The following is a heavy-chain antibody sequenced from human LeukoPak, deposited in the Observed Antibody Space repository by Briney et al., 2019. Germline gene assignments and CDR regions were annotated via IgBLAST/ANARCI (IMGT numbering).Heavy chain of an antibody. J-gene: IGHJ4*02. Sequence: GGSLRLSCAASGFTVSSNYMSWVRQAPGKGLEWVSVIYSGGSTFYADFVKGRFTISRDNSKNTLYLQMNSLRAEDTAVYYCVRLGGDYNPPFDYWGQGTLVTVSS. D-gene: IGHD4-17*01. CDR3: VRLGGDYNPPFDY. V-gene: IGHV3-66*02. CDR2: IYSGGST. CDR1: GFTVSSNY.